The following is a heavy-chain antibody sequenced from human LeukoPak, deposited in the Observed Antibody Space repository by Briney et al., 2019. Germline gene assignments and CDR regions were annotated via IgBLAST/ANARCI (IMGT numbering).Heavy chain of an antibody. CDR1: GFTFSSYW. J-gene: IGHJ4*02. CDR3: ARDDGGGLPDY. CDR2: INSDGSST. Sequence: GGSLRLSCAASGFTFSSYWMHWVRQAPGKGLVWVSRINSDGSSTSYADSVKGRFTISRDNAKNTLYLQMYSLRAEDTAVYYCARDDGGGLPDYWGQGTLVTVSS. D-gene: IGHD4-23*01. V-gene: IGHV3-74*01.